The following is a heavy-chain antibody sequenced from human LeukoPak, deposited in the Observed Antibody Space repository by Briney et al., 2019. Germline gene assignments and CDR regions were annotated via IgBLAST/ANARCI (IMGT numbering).Heavy chain of an antibody. CDR1: GFTVSSNF. CDR3: ARFIAAPYYFDY. J-gene: IGHJ4*02. Sequence: GGSLRLSCAASGFTVSSNFMTWVRQAPGKGLEWVSHIYSDGSTYYADSVKGRFTISRDNAKNSLYLQMNSLRAEDTAVYYCARFIAAPYYFDYWGRGTLVTVSS. V-gene: IGHV3-53*01. D-gene: IGHD6-13*01. CDR2: IYSDGST.